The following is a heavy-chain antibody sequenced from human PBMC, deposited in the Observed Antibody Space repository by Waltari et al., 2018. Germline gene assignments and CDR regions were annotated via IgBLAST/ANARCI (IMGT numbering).Heavy chain of an antibody. V-gene: IGHV3-72*01. CDR2: IKNRAHHYTT. CDR1: GFAFSDHF. CDR3: AQYYVGF. D-gene: IGHD1-26*01. Sequence: ELQLVESGGDLVQPGGSLRLACAASGFAFSDHFMDWVRQAPGKGLGWVGRIKNRAHHYTTEYAASVRGRFNISRDDSKNLLYLQMNSLTTMDTAVYYCAQYYVGFWGPGSVVTVSS. J-gene: IGHJ4*02.